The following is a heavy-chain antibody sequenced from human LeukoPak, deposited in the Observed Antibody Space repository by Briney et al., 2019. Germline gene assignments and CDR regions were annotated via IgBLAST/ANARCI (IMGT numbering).Heavy chain of an antibody. D-gene: IGHD3-10*01. J-gene: IGHJ5*02. CDR2: IYYSGST. CDR3: ARRPVYYGSGSYYNVVWFDP. CDR1: GGSISSSSYY. Sequence: SETLSLTCTVSGGSISSSSYYWGWIRRPPGKRLEWIGSIYYSGSTYYNPSLKSRVTISVDTSKNQFSLKLSSVTAADTAVYYCARRPVYYGSGSYYNVVWFDPWGQGTLVTVSS. V-gene: IGHV4-39*01.